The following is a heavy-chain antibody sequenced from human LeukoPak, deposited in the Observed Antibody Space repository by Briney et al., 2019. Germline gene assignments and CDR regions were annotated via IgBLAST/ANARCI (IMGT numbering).Heavy chain of an antibody. CDR2: LYPSGSS. CDR3: ARDLSGSLYFDY. CDR1: GASISPYY. Sequence: PSETLSLTCTVSGASISPYYWNWIRQPAGKGLKWIGRLYPSGSSDYNPSLKSRVTMSVDTSRNQFSLRVTSVTAADTAIYYCARDLSGSLYFDYWGQGILVTVSA. J-gene: IGHJ4*02. V-gene: IGHV4-4*07. D-gene: IGHD3-10*01.